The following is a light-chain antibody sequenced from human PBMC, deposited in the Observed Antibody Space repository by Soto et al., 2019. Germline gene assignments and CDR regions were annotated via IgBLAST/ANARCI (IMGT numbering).Light chain of an antibody. CDR3: YSYAGRNLYV. J-gene: IGLJ1*01. V-gene: IGLV2-23*02. CDR2: EVT. Sequence: QPVLTQPASVSGSPGQSITISCTGTSGDVGSYNLVSWYQQYPGKVPKLMISEVTKRPSGVSDRFSGSKSGNTASLTISGLQAEDEAYYYCYSYAGRNLYVFGTGTKVTVL. CDR1: SGDVGSYNL.